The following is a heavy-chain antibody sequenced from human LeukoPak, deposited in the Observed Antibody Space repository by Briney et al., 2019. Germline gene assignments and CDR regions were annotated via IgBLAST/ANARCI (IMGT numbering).Heavy chain of an antibody. V-gene: IGHV3-66*01. CDR2: IYSGGST. CDR1: GFTVSSNY. D-gene: IGHD2-21*01. Sequence: GGSLRLSCAASGFTVSSNYMSWVRQAPGKGLEWVSVIYSGGSTNYADSVKGRFTISRDNAKNTVYLQMNSLRGEDTAVYYCVRDPPGEGVDYWGQGTLVAVSS. CDR3: VRDPPGEGVDY. J-gene: IGHJ4*02.